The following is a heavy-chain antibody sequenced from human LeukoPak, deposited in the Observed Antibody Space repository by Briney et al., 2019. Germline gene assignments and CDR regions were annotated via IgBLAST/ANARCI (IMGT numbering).Heavy chain of an antibody. D-gene: IGHD3-22*01. Sequence: GESLKISCAASGFTFSSYAMSWVRQAPGKGLEWVSAISGSGGSTYYADSVKGRFTISRDNSKNTLYLQMNSLRAEDTAVYYCAKFFHDSSGEFQHWGQGTLVTVSS. V-gene: IGHV3-23*01. CDR1: GFTFSSYA. J-gene: IGHJ1*01. CDR3: AKFFHDSSGEFQH. CDR2: ISGSGGST.